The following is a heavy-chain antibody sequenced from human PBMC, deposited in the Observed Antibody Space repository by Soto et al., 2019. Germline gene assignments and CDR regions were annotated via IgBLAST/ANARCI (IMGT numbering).Heavy chain of an antibody. CDR2: IRSKAYSYAK. J-gene: IGHJ4*02. Sequence: PWGSLTLSCTASGCAFSGSAMHWVRQASGKGLEWVGRIRSKAYSYAKASGASVKGRLTITTDDQQNPGYLQMASLKREDTAVSYCTPTWGPDCHWGQGTLVPVSS. CDR1: GCAFSGSA. V-gene: IGHV3-73*01. D-gene: IGHD1-26*01. CDR3: TPTWGPDCH.